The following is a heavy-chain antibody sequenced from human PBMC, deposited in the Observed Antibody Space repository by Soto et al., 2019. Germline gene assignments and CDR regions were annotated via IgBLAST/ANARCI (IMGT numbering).Heavy chain of an antibody. CDR2: IKQDGSEK. J-gene: IGHJ6*03. V-gene: IGHV3-7*01. Sequence: GGSLRLSCAASGFTFSSYWMSWVRQAPGKGLEWVANIKQDGSEKYYVDSVKGRFTISRDNAKNSLYLQMNSLRAEDTAVYYCARVEMTTVFYSIVGSNYYYYYMDVWGKGTTVTVSS. CDR1: GFTFSSYW. CDR3: ARVEMTTVFYSIVGSNYYYYYMDV. D-gene: IGHD4-4*01.